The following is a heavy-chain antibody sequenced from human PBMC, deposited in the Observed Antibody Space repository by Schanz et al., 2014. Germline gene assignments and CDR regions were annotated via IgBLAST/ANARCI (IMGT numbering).Heavy chain of an antibody. CDR2: ISYDGSNK. J-gene: IGHJ4*02. Sequence: QAQLVESGGGVVQPGRSLRLSCAAYGFTLSSYAMHWVRQAPGKGLEWVAVISYDGSNKYYADSVKGRFTISRDNSKNTLYLQMNTLRAEDTAVYCCARDRGYCSGGSCLTFDYWGQGTLXTVSS. CDR1: GFTLSSYA. V-gene: IGHV3-30-3*01. CDR3: ARDRGYCSGGSCLTFDY. D-gene: IGHD2-15*01.